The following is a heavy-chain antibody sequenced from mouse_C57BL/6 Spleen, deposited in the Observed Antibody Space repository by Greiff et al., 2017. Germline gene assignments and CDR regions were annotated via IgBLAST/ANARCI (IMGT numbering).Heavy chain of an antibody. CDR3: ARSGVYAMDY. V-gene: IGHV1-50*01. CDR1: GYTFTSYW. Sequence: QVQLQQPGAELVKPGASVKLSCKASGYTFTSYWMQWVKQRPGQGLEWIGEIDPSDSYTNYNQKFKGKATLTVDTSSSTAYMQLSSLTSEDSAVYYCARSGVYAMDYWGQGTSVTVSS. J-gene: IGHJ4*01. D-gene: IGHD3-1*01. CDR2: IDPSDSYT.